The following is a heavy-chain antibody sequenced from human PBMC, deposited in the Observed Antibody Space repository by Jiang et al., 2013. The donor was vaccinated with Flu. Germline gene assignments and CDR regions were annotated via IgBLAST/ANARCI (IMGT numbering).Heavy chain of an antibody. CDR3: ARPTASSGWYLRAFDI. CDR2: IYYSGST. Sequence: SLTCTVSGGSISSSSYYWGWIRQPPGKGLEWIGSIYYSGSTYYNPSLKSRVTISVDTSKNQFSLKLSSVTAADTAVYYCARPTASSGWYLRAFDIWGQGTMVTVSS. D-gene: IGHD6-19*01. J-gene: IGHJ3*02. V-gene: IGHV4-39*01. CDR1: GGSISSSSYY.